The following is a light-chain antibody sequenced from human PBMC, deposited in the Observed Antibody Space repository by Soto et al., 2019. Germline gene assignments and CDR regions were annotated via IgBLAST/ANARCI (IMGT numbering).Light chain of an antibody. Sequence: QSALAQPASVSGSPGQSITISCTGTSSDVGGYIYVSWYQQHPGKAPKLMIYDVTSRPSGVSYRFSGSKSGNTASLTISGLQAEDEADYYCSSYTTSSTPYVFGTGTKGTVL. V-gene: IGLV2-14*01. CDR2: DVT. J-gene: IGLJ1*01. CDR3: SSYTTSSTPYV. CDR1: SSDVGGYIY.